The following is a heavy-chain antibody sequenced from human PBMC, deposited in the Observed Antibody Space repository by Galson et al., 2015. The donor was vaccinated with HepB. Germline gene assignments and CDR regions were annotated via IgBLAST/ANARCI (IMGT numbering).Heavy chain of an antibody. CDR3: AKDLSSGWDNFDY. CDR2: ISYDGSNK. Sequence: SLRLSCAASGFTFSSYGMHWVRQAPGKGLEWVAVISYDGSNKYYADSVKGRFTISRDNSKNTLYLQMNSLRAEDTAVYYCAKDLSSGWDNFDYWGQGTLVTVSS. V-gene: IGHV3-30*18. D-gene: IGHD6-19*01. CDR1: GFTFSSYG. J-gene: IGHJ4*02.